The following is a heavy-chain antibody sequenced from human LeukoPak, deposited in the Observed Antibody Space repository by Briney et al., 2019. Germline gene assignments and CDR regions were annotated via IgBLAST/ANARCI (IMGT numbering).Heavy chain of an antibody. V-gene: IGHV3-30-3*01. D-gene: IGHD3-22*01. Sequence: GGSLRLSCAASGFTFSSYAMHWVRQAPGKGLEWVAVISYDGSNKYYADSVKGRFTISRDNSKNTLYLQMNSLRAEDTAVYCCARSPIPYDSSGYLRYWGQGTLVTVSS. CDR2: ISYDGSNK. CDR1: GFTFSSYA. J-gene: IGHJ4*02. CDR3: ARSPIPYDSSGYLRY.